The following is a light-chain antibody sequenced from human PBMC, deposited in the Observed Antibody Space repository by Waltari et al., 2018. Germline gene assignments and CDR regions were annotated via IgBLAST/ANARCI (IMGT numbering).Light chain of an antibody. J-gene: IGLJ3*02. V-gene: IGLV1-44*01. CDR3: ASWDASLNGWV. CDR1: RSNIGSNS. Sequence: QSVLTQPPSASGTPGQRVTISCSGGRSNIGSNSVNWFQQLPGTAPRLFIYFTDQRPSGVPGLVSGSKSGTSASLAISGLQSGDEADYYCASWDASLNGWVFGGGTKLTVL. CDR2: FTD.